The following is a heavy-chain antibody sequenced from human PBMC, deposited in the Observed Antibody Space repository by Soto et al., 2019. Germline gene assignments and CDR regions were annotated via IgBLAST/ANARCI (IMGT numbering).Heavy chain of an antibody. CDR2: IYHSGTT. V-gene: IGHV4-4*02. J-gene: IGHJ4*02. D-gene: IGHD3-10*01. CDR1: GGSIRSGNW. CDR3: ARDLSSGSRVRTLDY. Sequence: SETLSLTCAVSGGSIRSGNWWSWVRQPPGKGLEWIGEIYHSGTTNYNPSLKSRVTISVDKSKNQFSLKLNSVTPEDAAVYYCARDLSSGSRVRTLDYWGQGTLVTVS.